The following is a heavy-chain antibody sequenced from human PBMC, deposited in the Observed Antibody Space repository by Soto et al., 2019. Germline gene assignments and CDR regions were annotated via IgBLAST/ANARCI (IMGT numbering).Heavy chain of an antibody. V-gene: IGHV5-51*03. CDR2: IYPGDSDT. J-gene: IGHJ4*02. CDR1: GYSFTSYW. Sequence: EVQLVQSGAEVKKPGESLKISCKGSGYSFTSYWIGWVRQMPGKGLEWMGVIYPGDSDTRYSPSFQGQVTISAAKSISTAYLQWSSLKASDTAMYYCARTGPHSCSGYRDDYWRQGTLVTVSS. D-gene: IGHD6-13*01. CDR3: ARTGPHSCSGYRDDY.